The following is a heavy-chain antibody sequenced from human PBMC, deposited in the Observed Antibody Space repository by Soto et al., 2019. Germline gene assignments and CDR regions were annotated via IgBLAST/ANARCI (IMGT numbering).Heavy chain of an antibody. D-gene: IGHD6-13*01. V-gene: IGHV4-30-4*01. CDR2: IYYSGST. J-gene: IGHJ4*02. CDR3: ASHEAAAVPEIY. Sequence: PSETLSLTCTVSGGSISSGDYYWSWIRQPPGKGLEWIGYIYYSGSTYYNPSLKSRVTISVDTSKNQSSLKLSSVTAADTAVYYCASHEAAAVPEIYWGQGTLVTVSS. CDR1: GGSISSGDYY.